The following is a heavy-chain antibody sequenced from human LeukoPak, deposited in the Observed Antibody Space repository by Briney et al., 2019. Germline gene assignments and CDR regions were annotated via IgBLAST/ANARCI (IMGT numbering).Heavy chain of an antibody. CDR2: IYYSGST. Sequence: SETLSLTCTVSGGSISSYYWSWIRQPPGKGLEWIGYIYYSGSTNYNPSLKSRVTISVDTSKNQFSLKLSSVTAADTAVYYCAREGGELLGAYFDYWGQGTLVTVSS. CDR1: GGSISSYY. D-gene: IGHD1-26*01. CDR3: AREGGELLGAYFDY. V-gene: IGHV4-59*01. J-gene: IGHJ4*02.